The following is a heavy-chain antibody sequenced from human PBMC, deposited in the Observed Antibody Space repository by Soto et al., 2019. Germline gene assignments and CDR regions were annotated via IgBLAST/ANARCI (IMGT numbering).Heavy chain of an antibody. CDR1: GVSISSGGYY. CDR3: ATTIFGVVLPVY. V-gene: IGHV4-31*03. D-gene: IGHD3-3*01. Sequence: SETLSLTCTVSGVSISSGGYYWSWIRQHPGKGLEWIGYIYHSGSTHYNPSLKSRVTISVDTSNNQLSLKLSSVTAADTAVYYCATTIFGVVLPVYWAQGTLVTVSS. J-gene: IGHJ4*02. CDR2: IYHSGST.